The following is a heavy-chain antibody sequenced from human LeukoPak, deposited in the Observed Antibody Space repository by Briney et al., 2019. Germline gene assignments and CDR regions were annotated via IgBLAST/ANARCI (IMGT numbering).Heavy chain of an antibody. Sequence: SETLSLTCTVSGYSISSGYYWSWIRQPPGKGLEWIGYIYYSGSTNHNPSLKSRVTISVDTSKNQFSLKLSSVTAADTAVYYCARVLHGDYAHYYYYYMDVWGKGTTVTVSS. CDR1: GYSISSGYY. CDR2: IYYSGST. CDR3: ARVLHGDYAHYYYYYMDV. V-gene: IGHV4-61*01. D-gene: IGHD4-17*01. J-gene: IGHJ6*03.